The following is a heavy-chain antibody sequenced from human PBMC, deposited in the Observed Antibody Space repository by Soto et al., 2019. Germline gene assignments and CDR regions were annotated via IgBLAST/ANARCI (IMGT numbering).Heavy chain of an antibody. CDR2: INPNSGGT. J-gene: IGHJ3*02. Sequence: SVKVSCKASGYTFTGYYMHWVRQAPGQGLEWMGWINPNSGGTNYAQKFQGRVTMTRDTSISTAYMELSRLRSDDTAVYYCARGNNYDFWIGYSGAFDIWGQGTTVTVSS. V-gene: IGHV1-2*02. D-gene: IGHD3-3*01. CDR3: ARGNNYDFWIGYSGAFDI. CDR1: GYTFTGYY.